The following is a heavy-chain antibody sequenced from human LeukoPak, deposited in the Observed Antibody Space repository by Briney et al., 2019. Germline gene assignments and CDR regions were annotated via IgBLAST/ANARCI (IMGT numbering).Heavy chain of an antibody. CDR2: INPSGGST. J-gene: IGHJ5*02. D-gene: IGHD1-26*01. Sequence: VSVKVSCKASGYTLTSYYMHWVRQAPGQGLEWMGIINPSGGSTSYAQKFQGRVTMTRDTSTSTVYMELSSLRSEDTAVYYCARESGSYDWFDPWGQGTLVTVSS. CDR1: GYTLTSYY. CDR3: ARESGSYDWFDP. V-gene: IGHV1-46*01.